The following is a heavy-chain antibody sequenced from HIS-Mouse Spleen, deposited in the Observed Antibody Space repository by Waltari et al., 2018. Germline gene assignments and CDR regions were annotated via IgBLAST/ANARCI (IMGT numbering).Heavy chain of an antibody. J-gene: IGHJ2*01. CDR2: IYYSGST. V-gene: IGHV4-39*07. D-gene: IGHD6-13*01. CDR1: GGSISSSSYY. CDR3: ARELPYSSSWYDWYFDL. Sequence: QLQLQESGPGLVKPSETLSLTCTVSGGSISSSSYYWAGTRQPPGEGLEWIGSIYYSGSTYHSPSLRSRVTISGATSKNQFALKLSSVTAAETAVYYCARELPYSSSWYDWYFDLWGRGTLVTVSS.